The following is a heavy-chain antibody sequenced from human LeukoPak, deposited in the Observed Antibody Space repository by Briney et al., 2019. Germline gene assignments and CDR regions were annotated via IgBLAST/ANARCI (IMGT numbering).Heavy chain of an antibody. V-gene: IGHV3-7*01. CDR1: GFTFSSYW. J-gene: IGHJ4*02. Sequence: PGGSLRLSCAASGFTFSSYWMSWVRQAPGKGLEWVANIKQDGSEKYYVDSVKGRFTISRDNSKNTLYLQMNSLRAEDTAVYYCAKSHLKYSGNYGALDYWGQGTLVTVSS. CDR3: AKSHLKYSGNYGALDY. CDR2: IKQDGSEK. D-gene: IGHD1-26*01.